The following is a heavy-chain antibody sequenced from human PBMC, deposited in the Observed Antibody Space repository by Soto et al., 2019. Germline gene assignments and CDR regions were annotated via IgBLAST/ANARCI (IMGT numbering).Heavy chain of an antibody. Sequence: GGSLRLSCAASGFTFSNAWMNWLRQAPGKGLEWVGPIRSKNDGGTIDYAAPVKGRFTVSRDDSKNTLYLQMSSLKTEDTAVYYCATFTKEVVGTPTWGQGALVTVSS. J-gene: IGHJ5*02. V-gene: IGHV3-15*07. D-gene: IGHD1-1*01. CDR1: GFTFSNAW. CDR3: ATFTKEVVGTPT. CDR2: IRSKNDGGTI.